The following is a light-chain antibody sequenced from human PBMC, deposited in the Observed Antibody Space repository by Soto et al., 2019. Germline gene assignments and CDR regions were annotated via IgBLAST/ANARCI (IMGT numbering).Light chain of an antibody. CDR1: NSNIGRYS. J-gene: IGLJ7*02. Sequence: QSVLTQPPSLSGTPGQRVTISCSGSNSNIGRYSVNWYQHFPGTAPKILIYSDDERPSGVPDSFSGSKTGTSASLAISGLQSEDEAEYYCAAWDDNLNGPLFGGGTQLAAL. CDR2: SDD. V-gene: IGLV1-44*01. CDR3: AAWDDNLNGPL.